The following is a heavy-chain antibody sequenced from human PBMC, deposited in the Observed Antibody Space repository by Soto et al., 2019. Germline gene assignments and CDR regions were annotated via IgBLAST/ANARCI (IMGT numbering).Heavy chain of an antibody. CDR3: ASEAIVAGATTGMDV. CDR1: GYNLTTFF. D-gene: IGHD1-26*01. CDR2: INPGYPAGRSN. Sequence: GASVKVSCKASGYNLTTFFMHWVRQAPGQDLEWMGVINPGYPAGRSNTYAQKFQGRVTMTTDTSTSKVYMELSRLRSDATAVYYCASEAIVAGATTGMDVWGQGTTVTVSS. J-gene: IGHJ6*02. V-gene: IGHV1-46*01.